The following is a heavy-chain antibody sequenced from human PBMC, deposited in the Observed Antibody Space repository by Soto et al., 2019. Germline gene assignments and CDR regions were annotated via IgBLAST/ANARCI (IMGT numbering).Heavy chain of an antibody. Sequence: VGSLRLSCAASGFTFSSYAMHWVRQAPGKGLEWVAVISYDGSNKYYADSVKGRFTISRDNSKNTLYLQMNSLRTEDTAVYYCARESFGVTIFGVALRGYYYYGMDVWGQGTTVTVSS. CDR1: GFTFSSYA. V-gene: IGHV3-30-3*01. J-gene: IGHJ6*02. D-gene: IGHD3-3*01. CDR2: ISYDGSNK. CDR3: ARESFGVTIFGVALRGYYYYGMDV.